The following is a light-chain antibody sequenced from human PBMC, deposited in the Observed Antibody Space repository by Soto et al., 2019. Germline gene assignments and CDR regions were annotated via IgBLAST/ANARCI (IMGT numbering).Light chain of an antibody. CDR2: GAS. CDR3: QLYDSSLYT. V-gene: IGKV3-20*01. Sequence: IVVTQSPGPLALSPGEKATLPCRGRQSVSSSYLAWYQQKPGQAPRLLIYGASSRATDIPDRFSGSGSGTDFTLTINRLEPEDFAVYYCQLYDSSLYTFGQGTKLEIK. J-gene: IGKJ2*01. CDR1: QSVSSSY.